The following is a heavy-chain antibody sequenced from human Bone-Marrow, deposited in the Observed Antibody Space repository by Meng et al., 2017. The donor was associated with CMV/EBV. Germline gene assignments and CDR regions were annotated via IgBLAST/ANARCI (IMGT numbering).Heavy chain of an antibody. CDR1: GGSFSGYY. CDR3: ARGVDYYDSSGYYY. Sequence: VQLQRWGAGLLKPSETLSLTCAVYGGSFSGYYWSWIRQPPGKGLEWIGEINHSGSTNYNPSLKSRVTISVDTSKNQFSLKLSSVTAADTAVYYCARGVDYYDSSGYYYWGQGTLVTVSS. J-gene: IGHJ4*02. D-gene: IGHD3-22*01. CDR2: INHSGST. V-gene: IGHV4-34*01.